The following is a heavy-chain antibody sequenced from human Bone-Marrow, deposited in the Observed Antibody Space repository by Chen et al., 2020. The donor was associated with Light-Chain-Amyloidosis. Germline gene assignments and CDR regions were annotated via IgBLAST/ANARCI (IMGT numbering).Heavy chain of an antibody. CDR2: IYYSGIA. Sequence: QVRLQQWGAGLLKPSETLSLTCAVYGGSFSGYYWSWIRQPPGKGLEWIGYIYYSGIANYNASLKSRVTISLDTSKNQFSLRLNSVTAADTAVYYCVGQGYYSYSMDVWGQGTTVIVSS. CDR1: GGSFSGYY. V-gene: IGHV4-34*02. CDR3: VGQGYYSYSMDV. J-gene: IGHJ6*02.